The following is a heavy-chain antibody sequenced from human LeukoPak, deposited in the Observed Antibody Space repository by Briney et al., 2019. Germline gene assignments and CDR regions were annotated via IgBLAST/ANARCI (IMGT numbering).Heavy chain of an antibody. D-gene: IGHD1-26*01. CDR1: GYTFTSYG. CDR3: ARDSGSYYAFDAFDI. Sequence: ASVKVSCKASGYTFTSYGISWVRQAPGQGLEWMGWISAYNGNTNYAQKLQGRVTMTTDTSTSTAYMELRSLRSDDTAVYYCARDSGSYYAFDAFDIWGQGTMVTVSS. V-gene: IGHV1-18*01. CDR2: ISAYNGNT. J-gene: IGHJ3*02.